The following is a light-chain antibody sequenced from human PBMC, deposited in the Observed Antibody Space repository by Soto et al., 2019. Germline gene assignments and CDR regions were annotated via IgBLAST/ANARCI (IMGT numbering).Light chain of an antibody. CDR3: AVWDGSLNGWV. J-gene: IGLJ3*02. CDR1: SSNIGSNT. V-gene: IGLV1-44*01. CDR2: SNN. Sequence: QSVLTQPPSASGTPGQRVTISCSGSSSNIGSNTVNWYQHLPGTAPKVLIYSNNQRPSGVPARFSGSRSGTSASLAISGLQSEDEADYYCAVWDGSLNGWVFGGGTKLTVL.